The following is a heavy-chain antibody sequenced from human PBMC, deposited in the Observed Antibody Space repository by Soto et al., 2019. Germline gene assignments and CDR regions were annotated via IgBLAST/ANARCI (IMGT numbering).Heavy chain of an antibody. CDR2: IRSKGNNYET. D-gene: IGHD3-10*01. CDR3: TRHPGGSGSYHYFGN. Sequence: EVQLVESGGGLVQPGGSLKLSCVASGFTFSGSAMHWVRQAYGKGLEWVGRIRSKGNNYETENAESVKVRFTISRDDAKHTAYLQMNSLKTDDTAVYYCTRHPGGSGSYHYFGNWGQGTLVTVSS. J-gene: IGHJ4*02. V-gene: IGHV3-73*01. CDR1: GFTFSGSA.